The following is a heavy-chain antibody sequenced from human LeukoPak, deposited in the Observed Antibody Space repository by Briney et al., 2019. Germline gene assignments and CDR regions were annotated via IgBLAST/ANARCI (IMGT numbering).Heavy chain of an antibody. Sequence: GGSLRLSCAASGFTFDDYTIHWVRQAPGKGLEWVSLINWNGDSTYYTDSVKGRFTISRDNSKNCLYLQMNSLRIEDTALYYCAKGQFYSSSSYYFDYWGQGTLVTVSS. CDR1: GFTFDDYT. V-gene: IGHV3-43*01. J-gene: IGHJ4*02. D-gene: IGHD6-6*01. CDR3: AKGQFYSSSSYYFDY. CDR2: INWNGDST.